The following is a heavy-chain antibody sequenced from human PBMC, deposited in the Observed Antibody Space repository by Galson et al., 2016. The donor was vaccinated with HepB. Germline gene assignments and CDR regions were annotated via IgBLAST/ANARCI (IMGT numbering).Heavy chain of an antibody. J-gene: IGHJ6*02. V-gene: IGHV1-18*04. CDR1: GYTFTSYG. Sequence: SVKVSCKASGYTFTSYGISWVRQAPGQGLEWMGWISAYNGNTNYAQKLRGRVTMTTDTSTSTAYMELRSLRSDDTAVYYCARGSYYYDSSGILRSYYYYGMDVWGQGTTVTVSS. CDR3: ARGSYYYDSSGILRSYYYYGMDV. D-gene: IGHD3-22*01. CDR2: ISAYNGNT.